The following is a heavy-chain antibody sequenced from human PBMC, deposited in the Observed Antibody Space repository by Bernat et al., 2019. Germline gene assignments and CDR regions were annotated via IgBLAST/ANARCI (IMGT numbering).Heavy chain of an antibody. Sequence: QLQLQESGPGLVKASENLSLTCTVSGGSISSSSYYWGWIRQPPGKGLEWIGSIYYSGSTEYNPSLNSRVTISVDTSKNQFSLKLSSVTAPDTAVYYCSRHRGSSWYNPFDYWGQGTLVTVSS. CDR3: SRHRGSSWYNPFDY. V-gene: IGHV4-39*01. CDR2: IYYSGST. D-gene: IGHD6-13*01. J-gene: IGHJ4*02. CDR1: GGSISSSSYY.